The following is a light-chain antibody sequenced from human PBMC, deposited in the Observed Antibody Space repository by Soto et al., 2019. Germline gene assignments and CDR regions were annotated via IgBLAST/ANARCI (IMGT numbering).Light chain of an antibody. CDR3: QQDDNIPLT. CDR2: DAT. Sequence: DFQMTQSPASLSASVGDRVTITCQASQDISDYLNWYQQNPGAAPKLLIHDATNLQAGVPSRFSGSGSGTAFTFTVISLEPEDVATFYCQQDDNIPLTFGGGTNVEIK. J-gene: IGKJ4*01. CDR1: QDISDY. V-gene: IGKV1-33*01.